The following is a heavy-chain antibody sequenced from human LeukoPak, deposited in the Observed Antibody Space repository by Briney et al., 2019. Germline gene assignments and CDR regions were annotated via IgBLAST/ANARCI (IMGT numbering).Heavy chain of an antibody. J-gene: IGHJ3*02. V-gene: IGHV1-3*01. CDR3: ARDPSVNAFDI. CDR2: INAGNGNT. CDR1: GYTFTSYA. Sequence: ASVKVSCKASGYTFTSYAMHWVRQAPGQRLEWMGWINAGNGNTKYSQKFQGRVTITRDTSASTAYMELSSLRAEDTAVYYCARDPSVNAFDIWGQGTMVTVSS.